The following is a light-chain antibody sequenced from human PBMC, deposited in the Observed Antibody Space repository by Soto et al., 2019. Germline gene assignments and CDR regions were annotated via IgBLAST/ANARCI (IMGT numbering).Light chain of an antibody. Sequence: ETAMTQSPATQSVSVGERATLSCRASQSVSNNLAWYQQKPGQPPRILIYGASNRATGIPDRFSGSGAGTDFTLTISRLEPEDFAVYYCQQYRRSPITFGQGTRLDIK. J-gene: IGKJ5*01. CDR2: GAS. CDR3: QQYRRSPIT. CDR1: QSVSNN. V-gene: IGKV3D-15*01.